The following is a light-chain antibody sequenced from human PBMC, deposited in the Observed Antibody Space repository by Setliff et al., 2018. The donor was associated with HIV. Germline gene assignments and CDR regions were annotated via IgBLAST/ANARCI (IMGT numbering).Light chain of an antibody. CDR3: CSYAGSHTFV. V-gene: IGLV2-11*01. J-gene: IGLJ1*01. CDR2: DVT. CDR1: SSDVGGYNF. Sequence: QSALAQPRSVSGSLGQSVTISCTGTSSDVGGYNFVSWYQQRPGKAPKLMIYDVTKRPSGVPDRFSGSKSGNTASLTISGLQAEDEADYYCCSYAGSHTFVFGTGTKVTVL.